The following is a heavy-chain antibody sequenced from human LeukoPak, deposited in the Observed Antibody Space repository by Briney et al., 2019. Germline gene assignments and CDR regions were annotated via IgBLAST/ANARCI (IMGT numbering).Heavy chain of an antibody. Sequence: SGTLSLTCAVSGGFISSGNWWSWVRQPPGKGLEWIGEIYHSGSTNYNPSLKSRVTMSVDKSKNQFSLKLSSVTAADTAVYYCARGGISIVALDYWGQGTLVTVSS. V-gene: IGHV4-4*02. J-gene: IGHJ4*02. CDR1: GGFISSGNW. CDR2: IYHSGST. D-gene: IGHD6-13*01. CDR3: ARGGISIVALDY.